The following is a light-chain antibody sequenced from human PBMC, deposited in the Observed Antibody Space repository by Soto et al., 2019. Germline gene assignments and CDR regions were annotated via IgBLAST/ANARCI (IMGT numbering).Light chain of an antibody. CDR3: MQALQTPFT. Sequence: DIVVTQSPLSLPVTPGEPASISCRSSQSLLHGNGYNYLDWYLQKPGQSPQLLIYLGSNRASGVPDRFSGSGSGTDFTLKISRVEAEDVGVYYCMQALQTPFTFGPGTKVDIK. CDR1: QSLLHGNGYNY. J-gene: IGKJ3*01. CDR2: LGS. V-gene: IGKV2-28*01.